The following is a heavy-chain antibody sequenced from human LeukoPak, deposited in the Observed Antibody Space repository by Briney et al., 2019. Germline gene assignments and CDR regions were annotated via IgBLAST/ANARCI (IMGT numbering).Heavy chain of an antibody. J-gene: IGHJ4*02. V-gene: IGHV3-30*02. CDR1: GFTFSNYG. D-gene: IGHD2-15*01. Sequence: PGGSLRLSCAASGFTFSNYGMHWFRQAPGKGLEWVAFIQYDGSNKYYADSVKGRFTISRDNSKNTLYLQMNSLRAEDTALYYCANRYCSGGSYHRDYWGQGTLVTVSS. CDR3: ANRYCSGGSYHRDY. CDR2: IQYDGSNK.